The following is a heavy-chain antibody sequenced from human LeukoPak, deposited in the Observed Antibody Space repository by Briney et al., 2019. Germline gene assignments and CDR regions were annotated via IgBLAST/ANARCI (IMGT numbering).Heavy chain of an antibody. V-gene: IGHV4-61*08. D-gene: IGHD1-1*01. J-gene: IGHJ3*02. Sequence: SETLSLTCAVSGGSISRGGYSWSWIRQPPGKGLEWIGYIYYSGSTNYNPSLKSRVTISVDTSKNQFSLKLSSVTAADTAVYYCARVGTIRNGAGAFDIWGQGTMVTVSS. CDR3: ARVGTIRNGAGAFDI. CDR1: GGSISRGGYS. CDR2: IYYSGST.